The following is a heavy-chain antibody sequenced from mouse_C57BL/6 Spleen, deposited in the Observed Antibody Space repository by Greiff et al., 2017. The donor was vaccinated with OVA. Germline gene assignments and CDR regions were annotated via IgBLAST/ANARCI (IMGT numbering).Heavy chain of an antibody. CDR3: ARSAYYSNYFDD. D-gene: IGHD2-5*01. Sequence: EVQLQQSGPELVKPGASVKMSCKASGYTFTDYHIHWVKQSHGKSLEWIGYINPNNGGASYNQKFKGKATLTVNKSSSTAYMELRSLTSEDSAVYYCARSAYYSNYFDDWGQGTTLTVSS. V-gene: IGHV1-22*01. J-gene: IGHJ2*01. CDR2: INPNNGGA. CDR1: GYTFTDYH.